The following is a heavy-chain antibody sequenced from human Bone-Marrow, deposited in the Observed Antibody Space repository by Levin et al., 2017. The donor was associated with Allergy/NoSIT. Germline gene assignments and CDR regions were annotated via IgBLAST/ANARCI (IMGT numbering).Heavy chain of an antibody. CDR1: GFSVSSNY. CDR2: IYSEGTT. D-gene: IGHD2-8*02. V-gene: IGHV3-66*01. J-gene: IGHJ4*02. CDR3: ARVGGVQVGGDY. Sequence: PGGSLRLSCVASGFSVSSNYMRWLRQAPGKGLEWVSLIYSEGTTDYADSVKGRFTISRDKSKNTLYLQMNSLRVEDTAVYYCARVGGVQVGGDYVGQGTLVTVSS.